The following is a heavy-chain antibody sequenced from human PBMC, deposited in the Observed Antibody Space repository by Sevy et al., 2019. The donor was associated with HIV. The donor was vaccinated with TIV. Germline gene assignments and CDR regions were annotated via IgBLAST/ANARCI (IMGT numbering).Heavy chain of an antibody. D-gene: IGHD6-13*01. CDR3: ARAGGYFIAAADTQLVDY. CDR1: GYTFTSYG. J-gene: IGHJ4*02. V-gene: IGHV1-18*01. Sequence: ASVKVSCKASGYTFTSYGISWVRQAPGQGLEWMGWISAYNGNTNYAQKLQGRVTMTTDTSTSTAYMELRSLRSDDTAVYYCARAGGYFIAAADTQLVDYWGQGTLVTVSS. CDR2: ISAYNGNT.